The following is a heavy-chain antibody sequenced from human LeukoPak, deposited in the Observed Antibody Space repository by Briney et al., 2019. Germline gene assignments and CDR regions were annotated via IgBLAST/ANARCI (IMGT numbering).Heavy chain of an antibody. Sequence: PSETLSLTCAVYGGSFSGYYWSWIRQPPGKGLEWIGEINHSGSTNYNPSLKSRVTISVDTSKNQFSLKLSSVTAADTAVYYCARSRGIAASLYYFDYWGQGTLVTVSS. D-gene: IGHD6-13*01. CDR1: GGSFSGYY. CDR2: INHSGST. CDR3: ARSRGIAASLYYFDY. J-gene: IGHJ4*02. V-gene: IGHV4-34*01.